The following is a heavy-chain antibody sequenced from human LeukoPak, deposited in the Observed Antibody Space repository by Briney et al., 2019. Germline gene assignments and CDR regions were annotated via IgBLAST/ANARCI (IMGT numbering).Heavy chain of an antibody. CDR3: AIQAVAGVPYYYYYMDV. CDR1: GYSFTSHY. Sequence: ASVKVSCKASGYSFTSHYMHWVRQAPGQGLEWMGLINPSGSSTLYAQKFQGRVTMTRDTSISTAYMELSRLRSDDTAVYYCAIQAVAGVPYYYYYMDVWGKGTTVTVSS. D-gene: IGHD6-19*01. J-gene: IGHJ6*03. V-gene: IGHV1-46*01. CDR2: INPSGSST.